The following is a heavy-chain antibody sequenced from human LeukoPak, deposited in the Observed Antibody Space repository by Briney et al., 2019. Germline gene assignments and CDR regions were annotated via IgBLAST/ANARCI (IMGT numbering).Heavy chain of an antibody. Sequence: PGGSLRLSCAASEFPFSSYVMPWVRQVPGKGLVWVSRISHDGRSRTYADSVKGRFTISRDNAENTLYLQMNSLRVEDTALYFCARDRDYIFFDYWGQGALVTVSS. CDR2: ISHDGRSR. V-gene: IGHV3-74*03. J-gene: IGHJ4*02. D-gene: IGHD4-4*01. CDR3: ARDRDYIFFDY. CDR1: EFPFSSYV.